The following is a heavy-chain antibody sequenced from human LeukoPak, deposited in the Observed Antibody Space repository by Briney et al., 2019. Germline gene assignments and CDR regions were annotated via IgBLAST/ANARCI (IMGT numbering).Heavy chain of an antibody. CDR2: INHSGST. CDR3: ARFRVDSSSFIVYNYFDY. Sequence: PSQTLSLTCTVSGASISSGAYYWSWIRQPPGKGLEWIGEINHSGSTNYNPSLKSRVTISVDTSKDQFSLKLSSVTAADTAVYYCARFRVDSSSFIVYNYFDYWGQGTLVTVSS. D-gene: IGHD6-6*01. J-gene: IGHJ4*02. V-gene: IGHV4-30-2*01. CDR1: GASISSGAYY.